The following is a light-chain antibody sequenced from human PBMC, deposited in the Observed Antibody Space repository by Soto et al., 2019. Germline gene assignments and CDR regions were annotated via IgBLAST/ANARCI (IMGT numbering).Light chain of an antibody. CDR3: SSFTGSFTHV. Sequence: QSVLTQPASVSGSPGQSITISCAGSNGDIGGYNYVSWCRQYPGKAPKLIIFDVTDRPSGVSDRFSGSKSGNTASLTISGLQTGDEADYYCSSFTGSFTHVFGTGTKLTVL. CDR1: NGDIGGYNY. J-gene: IGLJ1*01. CDR2: DVT. V-gene: IGLV2-14*03.